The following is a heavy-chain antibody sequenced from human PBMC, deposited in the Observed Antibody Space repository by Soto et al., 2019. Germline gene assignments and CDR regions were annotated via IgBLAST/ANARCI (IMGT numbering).Heavy chain of an antibody. J-gene: IGHJ6*02. CDR1: GGTFSSYT. CDR3: AILIAAAGTFVDYYYGMDV. D-gene: IGHD6-13*01. V-gene: IGHV1-69*02. CDR2: IIPILGIA. Sequence: SVKVSCKASGGTFSSYTISWVRQAPGQGLEWMGRIIPILGIANYAQKFQGRVTITADKSTSTAYMELSSLRSEDTAVYYCAILIAAAGTFVDYYYGMDVWGQGTTVTVSS.